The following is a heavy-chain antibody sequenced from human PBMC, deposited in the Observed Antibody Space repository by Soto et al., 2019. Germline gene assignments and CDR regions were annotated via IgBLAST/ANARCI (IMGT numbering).Heavy chain of an antibody. Sequence: GGSLRLSCAASGFTFSSYWMHWVRQAPGKGLVWVSRINSDGSSTSYADSVKGRFTISRDNAKNTLYLQMNSLRAEDTAVYYCARDHTNYDFWSGYYTSKGLGWFDPWGQGTLVTVSS. D-gene: IGHD3-3*01. V-gene: IGHV3-74*01. CDR1: GFTFSSYW. J-gene: IGHJ5*02. CDR3: ARDHTNYDFWSGYYTSKGLGWFDP. CDR2: INSDGSST.